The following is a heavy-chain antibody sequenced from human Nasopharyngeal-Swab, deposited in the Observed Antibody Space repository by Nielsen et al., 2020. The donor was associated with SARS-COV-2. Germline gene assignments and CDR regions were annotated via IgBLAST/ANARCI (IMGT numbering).Heavy chain of an antibody. D-gene: IGHD3-9*01. CDR1: GFSFDDYA. CDR3: ARDGALRYFDQHYYFDY. J-gene: IGHJ4*02. V-gene: IGHV3-9*01. Sequence: GGSLRLSCAASGFSFDDYAMHWVRQAPGKGLEWVSGISWNSGTIYYADSVKGRFTISRDNAKNSLYLQMNSLRDEDTAVYYCARDGALRYFDQHYYFDYWGQGTLVTVSS. CDR2: ISWNSGTI.